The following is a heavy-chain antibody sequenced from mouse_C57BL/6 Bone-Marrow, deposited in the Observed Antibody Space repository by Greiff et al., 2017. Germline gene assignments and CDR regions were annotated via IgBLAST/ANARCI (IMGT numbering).Heavy chain of an antibody. CDR3: ARDPIYYDYDGCPYYFDY. V-gene: IGHV5-4*01. D-gene: IGHD2-4*01. J-gene: IGHJ2*01. CDR1: GFTFSSYA. Sequence: EVMLVESGGGLVKPGGSLKLSCAASGFTFSSYAMSWVRQTPEKRLEWVATISDGGSYTYYPDNVKGRFTISRDNAKNNLYLQMSHLKSEDTAMYYCARDPIYYDYDGCPYYFDYWGQGTTLTVSS. CDR2: ISDGGSYT.